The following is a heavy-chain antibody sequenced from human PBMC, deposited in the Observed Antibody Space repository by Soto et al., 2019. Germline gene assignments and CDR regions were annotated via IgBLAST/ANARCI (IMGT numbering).Heavy chain of an antibody. V-gene: IGHV4-30-2*06. J-gene: IGHJ4*02. Sequence: SETLSLTSSVSGVAMTYGGYSWGWIRQSPEKGLEWLGYTGHLETTYYNPSFNSRLSLSIDRTRNQSSLSLSSITAADKAVYYCARGCCYDSFDFWGQGTQVTVSS. CDR1: GVAMTYGGYS. CDR3: ARGCCYDSFDF. D-gene: IGHD3-3*01. CDR2: TGHLETT.